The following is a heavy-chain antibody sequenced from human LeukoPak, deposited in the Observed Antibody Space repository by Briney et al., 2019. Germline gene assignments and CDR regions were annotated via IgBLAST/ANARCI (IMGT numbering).Heavy chain of an antibody. V-gene: IGHV3-48*04. J-gene: IGHJ4*02. D-gene: IGHD4-11*01. CDR3: ARDPYYSNHLDF. CDR1: VITFSDDS. Sequence: GGSLRLSCAASVITFSDDSMNWVRQAPGSGLEWVAYISPASKTIKYTASVKGRFIISRDNAKKSLYLQMKSLRAEDTAVYYCARDPYYSNHLDFLGQGTLVTVSS. CDR2: ISPASKTI.